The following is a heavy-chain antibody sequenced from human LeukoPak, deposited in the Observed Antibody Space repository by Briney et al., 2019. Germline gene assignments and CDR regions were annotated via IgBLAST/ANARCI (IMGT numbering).Heavy chain of an antibody. J-gene: IGHJ4*02. CDR3: AKAPSSSWFYSYYFDY. V-gene: IGHV3-23*01. D-gene: IGHD6-13*01. Sequence: GGFLRLSCAASGFTFSSYAMSWVRQAPGKGLELGSAISGSGDSTYYADSVKGRFTISRDNSKNTLYLQMNSLRAEDTAVYYCAKAPSSSWFYSYYFDYWGQGTLVTVSS. CDR2: ISGSGDST. CDR1: GFTFSSYA.